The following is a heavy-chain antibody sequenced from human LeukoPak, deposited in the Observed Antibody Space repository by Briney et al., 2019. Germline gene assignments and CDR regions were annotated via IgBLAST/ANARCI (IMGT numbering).Heavy chain of an antibody. D-gene: IGHD4-17*01. CDR1: GYDFSTKW. Sequence: GESLKISCQTSGYDFSTKWIGWVRQMPGKGLEWMGIIYPLDSITRYSPSFQGHVTISADTSINTAYLQRTSLKPSDTAIYYCARLAPDYADYWLDPWGQGTLVTVSS. J-gene: IGHJ5*02. V-gene: IGHV5-51*01. CDR3: ARLAPDYADYWLDP. CDR2: IYPLDSIT.